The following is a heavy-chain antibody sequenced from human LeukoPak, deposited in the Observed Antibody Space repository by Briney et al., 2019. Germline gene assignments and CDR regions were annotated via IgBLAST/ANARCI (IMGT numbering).Heavy chain of an antibody. CDR2: VYSSGSA. J-gene: IGHJ5*02. Sequence: SETLSLTCTVSGGSINSGSDYWSWIRQSAGKGLEWIGRVYSSGSANYNPSLKSRLTMAVDTSKNQISLKLTSVTAADTAVYYCARDSGFWTFDPWGQGALVTVSS. D-gene: IGHD3/OR15-3a*01. CDR3: ARDSGFWTFDP. V-gene: IGHV4-61*02. CDR1: GGSINSGSDY.